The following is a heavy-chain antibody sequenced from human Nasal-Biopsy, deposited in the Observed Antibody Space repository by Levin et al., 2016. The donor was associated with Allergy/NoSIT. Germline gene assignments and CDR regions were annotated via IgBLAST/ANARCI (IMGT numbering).Heavy chain of an antibody. Sequence: GSLRLSCTVSGDSNSINYWSWIRQPAGKGLEWIGRMSKSGSTKYNPSLKSRVTMSVDTSKNQFSLKLTSVTAADTATYYCAREVVLSVWGQGTTVTVSS. J-gene: IGHJ6*02. CDR2: MSKSGST. V-gene: IGHV4-4*07. D-gene: IGHD3-16*01. CDR1: GDSNSINY. CDR3: AREVVLSV.